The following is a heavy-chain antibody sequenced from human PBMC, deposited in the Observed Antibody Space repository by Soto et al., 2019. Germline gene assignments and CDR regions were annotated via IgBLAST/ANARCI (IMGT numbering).Heavy chain of an antibody. J-gene: IGHJ6*02. CDR1: GDSISSMNW. D-gene: IGHD2-21*02. CDR3: AGNIVVVTDYYYYGMDV. Sequence: SETLSLTCAVSGDSISSMNWWSWVRQPPGKGLEWIGEIHHSGSTNYNPSLMSRVTISVDTSKNQFSLKLSSVTAADTAVYYCAGNIVVVTDYYYYGMDVWGQGTTVTVSS. V-gene: IGHV4-4*02. CDR2: IHHSGST.